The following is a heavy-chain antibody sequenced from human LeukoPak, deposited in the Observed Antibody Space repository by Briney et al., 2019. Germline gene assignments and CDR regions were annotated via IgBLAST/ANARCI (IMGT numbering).Heavy chain of an antibody. Sequence: GGSLRLSCAGSGSTLSNAWMSWVRRAPGKGLEWVARIKSKTDGGTTDYSAPVKGRFTISRDDPKNMVYLEMNSLRTEDTAVYYCSCHYFDYWGQGTLVTVSS. J-gene: IGHJ4*02. CDR1: GSTLSNAW. CDR2: IKSKTDGGTT. V-gene: IGHV3-15*01. CDR3: SCHYFDY.